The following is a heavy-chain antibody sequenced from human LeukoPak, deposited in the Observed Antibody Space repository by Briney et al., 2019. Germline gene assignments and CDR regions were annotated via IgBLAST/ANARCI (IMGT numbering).Heavy chain of an antibody. CDR1: GGTFSSYA. Sequence: ASVKVSCKASGGTFSSYAISWVRQAPGQGLEWMGGIIPIFGTANYAQKFQGRVTITADESTSTAYMELSSLRSEDTAVYYCARALSSASYWEKNYWGQGTLVTVSS. CDR3: ARALSSASYWEKNY. CDR2: IIPIFGTA. D-gene: IGHD1-26*01. J-gene: IGHJ4*02. V-gene: IGHV1-69*13.